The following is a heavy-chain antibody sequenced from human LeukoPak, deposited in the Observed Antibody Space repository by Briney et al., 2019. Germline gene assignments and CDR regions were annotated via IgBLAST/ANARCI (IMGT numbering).Heavy chain of an antibody. V-gene: IGHV3-30-3*01. Sequence: GGSLRLSCAASGFTFSSYAMHWVRQAPGKGLEWVAVISYDGSNKYYADSVKGRFTISRDNSKNTLYLQMNSLRAEDTAVYYCARSYTRFDYWGQGTLVTVSS. CDR2: ISYDGSNK. J-gene: IGHJ4*02. CDR3: ARSYTRFDY. D-gene: IGHD3-16*02. CDR1: GFTFSSYA.